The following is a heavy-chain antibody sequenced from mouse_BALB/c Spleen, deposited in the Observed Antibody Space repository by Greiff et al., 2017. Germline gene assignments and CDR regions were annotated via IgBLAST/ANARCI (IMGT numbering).Heavy chain of an antibody. CDR2: ISSGGST. V-gene: IGHV5-6-5*01. Sequence: EVLLVESGGGLVKPGGSLKLSCAASGFTFSSYAMSWVRQTPEKRLEWVASISSGGSTYYSDSVKGRFTISRDNARNIPYLQMSSLRSEDTAMYYCARGNDDYGIAYWGQGTLVTVSA. CDR1: GFTFSSYA. CDR3: ARGNDDYGIAY. J-gene: IGHJ3*01. D-gene: IGHD2-13*01.